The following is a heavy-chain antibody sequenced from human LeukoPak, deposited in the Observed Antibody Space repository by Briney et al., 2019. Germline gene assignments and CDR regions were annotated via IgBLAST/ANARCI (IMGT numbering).Heavy chain of an antibody. CDR2: IYYRDIS. CDR1: GGSISSGGYY. Sequence: SETLSLTCTVSGGSISSGGYYWSWIRQHPGKGLEWIGYIYYRDISYYNPSLKSRLTISLDTSKNQFSLKLNSVTAADTAVYYCARAGPCNSSGYYDYWGQGTLVTVSS. D-gene: IGHD3-22*01. J-gene: IGHJ4*02. CDR3: ARAGPCNSSGYYDY. V-gene: IGHV4-31*03.